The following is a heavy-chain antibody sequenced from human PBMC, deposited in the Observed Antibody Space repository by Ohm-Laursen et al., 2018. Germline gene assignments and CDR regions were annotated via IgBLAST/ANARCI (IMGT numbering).Heavy chain of an antibody. CDR1: GGSISPYY. Sequence: SETLSLTCTVSGGSISPYYWSWFRQPPGKGLEWIGTIYHSGSTYYNPSLKSRVTISVDTSKNQFSLKLSSVTAADTAVYYCARGPPLHYYGTGGYYYFDYWGQGTLVPVSS. CDR3: ARGPPLHYYGTGGYYYFDY. CDR2: IYHSGST. V-gene: IGHV4-59*12. D-gene: IGHD3-22*01. J-gene: IGHJ4*02.